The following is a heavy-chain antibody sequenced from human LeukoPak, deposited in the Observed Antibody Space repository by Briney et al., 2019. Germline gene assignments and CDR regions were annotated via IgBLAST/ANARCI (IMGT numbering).Heavy chain of an antibody. CDR2: INHSGST. V-gene: IGHV4-34*01. Sequence: SETLSLTCAVYGGSFSGYYWSWIRQPPGKGLEWIGEINHSGSTNYNPSLKSRVTISVDTSKNQFSLKLSSVTAADTAMYYCAREYYYDSSGYGSFGYWGQGTLVTVSS. J-gene: IGHJ4*02. D-gene: IGHD3-22*01. CDR1: GGSFSGYY. CDR3: AREYYYDSSGYGSFGY.